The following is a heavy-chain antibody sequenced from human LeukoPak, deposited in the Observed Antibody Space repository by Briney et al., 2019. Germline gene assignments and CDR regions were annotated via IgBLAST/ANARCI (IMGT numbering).Heavy chain of an antibody. CDR3: ARDYDRYYMDV. V-gene: IGHV3-53*01. J-gene: IGHJ6*03. D-gene: IGHD3-3*01. CDR1: GFTVSSNY. CDR2: IYSGGST. Sequence: GGSLRLSCAASGFTVSSNYMSWVRQAPGKGLEWVSVIYSGGSTYYADSVKGRFTISRDNSKSTLYIQMNSLRAEDTAVYYCARDYDRYYMDVWGKGTTVTVSS.